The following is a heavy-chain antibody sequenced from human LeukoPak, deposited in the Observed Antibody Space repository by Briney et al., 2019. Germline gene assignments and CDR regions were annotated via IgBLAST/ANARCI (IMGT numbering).Heavy chain of an antibody. CDR1: GGSISSYY. J-gene: IGHJ6*03. CDR3: ARGDYYYYYMDV. V-gene: IGHV4-59*12. Sequence: SETLSLTCTVSGGSISSYYWSWIRQPPGKGLEWIGYIYYSGGTNYNPSLKSRVTISVDTSKNQFSLKLSSVTAADTAVYYCARGDYYYYYMDVWGKGTTVTVSS. CDR2: IYYSGGT.